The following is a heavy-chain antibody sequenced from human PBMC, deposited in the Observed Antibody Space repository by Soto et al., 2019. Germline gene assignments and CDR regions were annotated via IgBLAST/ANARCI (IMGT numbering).Heavy chain of an antibody. D-gene: IGHD3-10*01. Sequence: SETLSLTCAVSGGSIRSGGYSWSWIRQPPGKGLEWIGYIYHSVSTYYNPSLQSRVTISVDRSKNQFTLKLTSVTAADTAVYYCARIIAYSSGSYDVWFDPRGQGTLVTV. CDR1: GGSIRSGGYS. V-gene: IGHV4-30-2*01. J-gene: IGHJ5*02. CDR3: ARIIAYSSGSYDVWFDP. CDR2: IYHSVST.